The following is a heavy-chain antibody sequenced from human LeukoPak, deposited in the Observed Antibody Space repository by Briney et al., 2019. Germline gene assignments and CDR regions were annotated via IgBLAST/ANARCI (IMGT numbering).Heavy chain of an antibody. V-gene: IGHV5-51*01. CDR1: GYSFTSYW. Sequence: PGESLKISCKGSGYSFTSYWICWVRQIPRKGLERMGIIYPGDSDTRYSPSFQGKVTISADKSISTAYLQWSSLKASDTAMYYCAKYSPEPYDAFDIWGQGTMVTVSS. CDR2: IYPGDSDT. J-gene: IGHJ3*02. CDR3: AKYSPEPYDAFDI. D-gene: IGHD5-18*01.